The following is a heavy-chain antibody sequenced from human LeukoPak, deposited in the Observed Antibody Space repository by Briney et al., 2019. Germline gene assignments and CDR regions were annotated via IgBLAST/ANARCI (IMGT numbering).Heavy chain of an antibody. D-gene: IGHD3-10*01. V-gene: IGHV4-34*01. Sequence: SETLSLTCAVYGESFSGYYWSWIRQPPGKGLEWIGEIYHSGSTNYNPSLKSRVTISVDKSKNQFSLKLSSVTAADTAVYYCARARSPVRSFDYWGQGTLVTVSS. CDR2: IYHSGST. CDR1: GESFSGYY. J-gene: IGHJ4*02. CDR3: ARARSPVRSFDY.